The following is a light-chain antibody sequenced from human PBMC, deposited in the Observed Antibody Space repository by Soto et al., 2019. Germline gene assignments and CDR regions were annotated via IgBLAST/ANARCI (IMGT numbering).Light chain of an antibody. Sequence: EIVMTQSPATLSVSPGERATLSCRASQSVSSNLAWYQQKPGQAPRLLIYGASNRATGIPARFSGSGSGTEFTLTISSLQYEDFAVYYCQQYNNWPFTFGPGTKLDIK. CDR1: QSVSSN. J-gene: IGKJ3*01. CDR3: QQYNNWPFT. V-gene: IGKV3-15*01. CDR2: GAS.